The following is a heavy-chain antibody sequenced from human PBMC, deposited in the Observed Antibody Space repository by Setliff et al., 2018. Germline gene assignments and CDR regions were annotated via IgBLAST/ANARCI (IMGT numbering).Heavy chain of an antibody. CDR2: IWYDGSNK. D-gene: IGHD6-13*01. CDR1: GFSFSSSG. V-gene: IGHV3-30*02. Sequence: GGSLRLSCAASGFSFSSSGMHWVRQAPGKGLEWVAFIWYDGSNKYYVDSGQGRFTISRDNARNTLYLQMNNLRTEDTAVYYCARADYSSSLHYFDCWGQGTLVTVSS. J-gene: IGHJ4*02. CDR3: ARADYSSSLHYFDC.